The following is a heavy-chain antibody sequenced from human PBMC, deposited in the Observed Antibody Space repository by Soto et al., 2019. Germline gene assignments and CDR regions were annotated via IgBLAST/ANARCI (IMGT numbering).Heavy chain of an antibody. V-gene: IGHV1-18*01. D-gene: IGHD2-2*01. J-gene: IGHJ4*02. CDR1: GYTFTSYG. CDR3: ARGLGYCSSTSCRWAGVFDY. CDR2: ISAYNGNT. Sequence: QVQLVQSGAEVKKPGASVKVSCKASGYTFTSYGINWVRQAPGQGLEWMGWISAYNGNTNYAQKPQGRVTMTTAPSTSTAYMELRSLRSDDTAVYYCARGLGYCSSTSCRWAGVFDYWGQGTLVTVSS.